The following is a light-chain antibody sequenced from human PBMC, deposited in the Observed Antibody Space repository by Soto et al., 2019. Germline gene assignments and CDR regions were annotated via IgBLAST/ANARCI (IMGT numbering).Light chain of an antibody. Sequence: QSALTQPASVSGSPGQSITISCTGTSNDIGGYSYVSWYQQQPGKAPKLIVYAVSNRPSGVSSRFSGSKSANTASLTISGLQVEDEADYYCSSYSSGSTSYVFGTGTKLTVL. CDR2: AVS. V-gene: IGLV2-14*01. J-gene: IGLJ1*01. CDR1: SNDIGGYSY. CDR3: SSYSSGSTSYV.